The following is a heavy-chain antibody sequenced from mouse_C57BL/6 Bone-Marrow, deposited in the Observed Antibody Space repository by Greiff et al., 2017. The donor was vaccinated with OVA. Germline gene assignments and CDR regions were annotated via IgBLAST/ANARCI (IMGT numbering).Heavy chain of an antibody. J-gene: IGHJ3*01. CDR2: IRNKANGYTT. CDR3: ARDYDYVFAY. D-gene: IGHD2-4*01. Sequence: VKLMESGGGLVQPGGSLSLSCAASGFTFTDYYMSWVRQPPGKALEWLGFIRNKANGYTTEYSASVKGRFTISRDNSQSILYLQMNALRAEDSATYYCARDYDYVFAYWGQGTLVTVSA. V-gene: IGHV7-3*01. CDR1: GFTFTDYY.